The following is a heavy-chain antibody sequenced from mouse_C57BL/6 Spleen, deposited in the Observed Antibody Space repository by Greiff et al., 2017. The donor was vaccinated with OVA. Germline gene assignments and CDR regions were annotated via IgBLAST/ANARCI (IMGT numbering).Heavy chain of an antibody. CDR3: TIPGYGSSPFDY. Sequence: VKLLESGAELVRPGASVTLSCKASGYTFTDYEMHWVKQTPVHGLEWIGAIDPETGGTAYNQKFKGKAILTADKSSSTAYMELRSLTSEDSAVYYCTIPGYGSSPFDYWGQGTTLTVSS. D-gene: IGHD1-1*01. V-gene: IGHV1-15*01. CDR2: IDPETGGT. CDR1: GYTFTDYE. J-gene: IGHJ2*01.